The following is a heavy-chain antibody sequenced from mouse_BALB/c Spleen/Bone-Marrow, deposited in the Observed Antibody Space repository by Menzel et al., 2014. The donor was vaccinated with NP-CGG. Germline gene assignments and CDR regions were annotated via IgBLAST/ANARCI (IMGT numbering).Heavy chain of an antibody. Sequence: EVKLVESGGGLVQPGGSLILSCAASGFDFSRFWMTWVRQAPGKGLEWIGEINPDSTTINYTPSLKVKFIISRDNDKNSLDLKMSKNRTEDTALYYCARLHYNGYMDYWGQGTSVTGTS. V-gene: IGHV4-1*02. D-gene: IGHD1-2*01. J-gene: IGHJ4*01. CDR2: INPDSTTI. CDR3: ARLHYNGYMDY. CDR1: GFDFSRFW.